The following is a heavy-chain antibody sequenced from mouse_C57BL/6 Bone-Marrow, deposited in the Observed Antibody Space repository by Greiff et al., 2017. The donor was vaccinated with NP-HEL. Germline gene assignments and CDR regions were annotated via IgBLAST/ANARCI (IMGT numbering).Heavy chain of an antibody. CDR1: GFSLSTFGMG. CDR3: ARRTPQTAQAGAWFAY. Sequence: QVTLKVSGPGILQPSQTLSLTCSFSGFSLSTFGMGVGWIRQPSGKGLEWLAHIWWDDDKYYNPALKSRLTISKDTSKNQVFLKIANVDTADTATYYCARRTPQTAQAGAWFAYWGQGTLVTVSA. CDR2: IWWDDDK. V-gene: IGHV8-8*01. J-gene: IGHJ3*01. D-gene: IGHD3-2*02.